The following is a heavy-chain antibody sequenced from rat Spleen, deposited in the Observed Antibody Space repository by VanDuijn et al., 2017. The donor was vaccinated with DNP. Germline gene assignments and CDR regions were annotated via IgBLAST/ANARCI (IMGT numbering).Heavy chain of an antibody. CDR2: INTGSGGT. CDR3: ARGITDITPFAY. V-gene: IGHV1-43*01. D-gene: IGHD1-4*01. J-gene: IGHJ3*01. Sequence: QVQLQQSGAELAKPGSSVKISCKASGYTFISYYIGWIKQTTGQGLEYIGYINTGSGGTNANAKFKGKATLTVDKSSSTAFMQLSSLTPDDSAVYYCARGITDITPFAYWGQGTLVTVCS. CDR1: GYTFISYY.